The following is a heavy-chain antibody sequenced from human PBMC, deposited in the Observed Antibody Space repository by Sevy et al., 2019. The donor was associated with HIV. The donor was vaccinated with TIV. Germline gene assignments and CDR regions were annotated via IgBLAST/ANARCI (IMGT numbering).Heavy chain of an antibody. CDR3: ARGRSSGRDLYFDL. V-gene: IGHV1-18*01. J-gene: IGHJ2*01. D-gene: IGHD6-19*01. CDR1: GYTFSSFH. Sequence: GASVKVSCQTSGYTFSSFHIVWVRQAPGQGLEWMGWISGYSGKTSYADNLQGRVTLTTDASTGYMELRSLRSDDTAVYFCARGRSSGRDLYFDLWGRGTLVTVSS. CDR2: ISGYSGKT.